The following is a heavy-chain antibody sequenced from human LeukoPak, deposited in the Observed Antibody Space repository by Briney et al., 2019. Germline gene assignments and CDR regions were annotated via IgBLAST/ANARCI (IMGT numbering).Heavy chain of an antibody. V-gene: IGHV3-21*01. CDR3: ARGSSPYGTLLDY. CDR1: GFTFDDYA. D-gene: IGHD4-17*01. J-gene: IGHJ4*02. Sequence: GGSLRLSCAASGFTFDDYAMHWVRQAPGKGLEWVSTISSHSIYIYYADSVKGRFTISRDNAKNSLYLQMNSLRAEDTAVYYCARGSSPYGTLLDYWGQGTLVTVSS. CDR2: ISSHSIYI.